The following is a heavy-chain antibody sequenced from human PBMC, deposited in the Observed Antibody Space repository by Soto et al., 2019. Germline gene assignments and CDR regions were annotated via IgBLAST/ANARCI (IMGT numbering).Heavy chain of an antibody. CDR1: GFTFSSYG. D-gene: IGHD3-22*01. CDR3: AREPYYYDSSGYLSYDAFDI. CDR2: IWYDGSNK. J-gene: IGHJ3*02. V-gene: IGHV3-33*01. Sequence: QVQLVESGGGVVQPGRSLRLSCAASGFTFSSYGMHWVRQAPGKGLEWVAVIWYDGSNKYYADSVKGRFTISRDNSKNTLYLQMNSLRAEDTAGYYCAREPYYYDSSGYLSYDAFDIWGQGTMVTVSS.